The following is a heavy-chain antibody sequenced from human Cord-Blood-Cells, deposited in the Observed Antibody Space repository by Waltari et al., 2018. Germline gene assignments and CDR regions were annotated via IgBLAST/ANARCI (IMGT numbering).Heavy chain of an antibody. J-gene: IGHJ4*02. CDR2: INHRRST. CDR1: GGSFSGYY. Sequence: QVQLQQWGAGLLKPSETLSLTCAVYGGSFSGYYWSWIRQPPGKGLEWIGEINHRRSTNYKPSRKRRVTISVETSKNQFSLKLSSVTAADTAVYYCAQEGRYYDILTGYYYWGQGTLVTVSS. V-gene: IGHV4-34*01. D-gene: IGHD3-9*01. CDR3: AQEGRYYDILTGYYY.